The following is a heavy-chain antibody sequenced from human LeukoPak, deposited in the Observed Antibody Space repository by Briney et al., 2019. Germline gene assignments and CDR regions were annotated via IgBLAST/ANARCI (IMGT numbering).Heavy chain of an antibody. CDR3: ARTRFCGNDFYPWDFHY. Sequence: PGGSLRLSCAASGFTFSNYCMNWVRQAPGKGLDWVSSISERSTYIYYADSVQGRFTISRDNAKNSLSLQMNSLRAEDTGVYYCARTRFCGNDFYPWDFHYWGQGTPVTVSS. D-gene: IGHD2-21*02. CDR2: ISERSTYI. J-gene: IGHJ4*02. CDR1: GFTFSNYC. V-gene: IGHV3-21*01.